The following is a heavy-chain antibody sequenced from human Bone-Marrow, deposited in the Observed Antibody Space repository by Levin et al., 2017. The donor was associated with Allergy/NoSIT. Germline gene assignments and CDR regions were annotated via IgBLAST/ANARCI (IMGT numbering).Heavy chain of an antibody. J-gene: IGHJ4*02. CDR2: IYYNGTT. CDR1: GGSITIGIHY. Sequence: SETLSLTCTVSGGSITIGIHYWAWIRQPPGTGREWIGSIYYNGTTYYNPSLKSRVTMSVDTSKNQFSLNLSAMTAADTAVYYCARISSAWAHFDYWGQGTLVTVAS. D-gene: IGHD3-22*01. V-gene: IGHV4-39*07. CDR3: ARISSAWAHFDY.